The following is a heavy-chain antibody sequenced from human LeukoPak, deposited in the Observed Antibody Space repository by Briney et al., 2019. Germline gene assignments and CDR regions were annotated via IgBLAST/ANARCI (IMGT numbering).Heavy chain of an antibody. D-gene: IGHD1-26*01. CDR1: RYTLTYYV. CDR3: ARGEKPYDY. V-gene: IGHV1-18*01. CDR2: INAYNGNT. Sequence: ASVTVSCKTSRYTLTYYVISWVRQPPGHGLGWMGWINAYNGNTNDAQKFQGRVTMTTDTSTSTAYMELRSLRSDDTAVYYCARGEKPYDYWGQGTLVSVSS. J-gene: IGHJ4*02.